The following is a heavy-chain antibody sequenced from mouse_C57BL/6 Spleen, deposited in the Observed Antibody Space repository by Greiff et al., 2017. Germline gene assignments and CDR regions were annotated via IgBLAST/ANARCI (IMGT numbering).Heavy chain of an antibody. CDR1: GYTFTSYW. Sequence: QVQLQQPRAELVKPGASVTLSCKASGYTFTSYWLHWLQQRPGLGLEWIGRIDPNRGGTKYNETFKSTATLTVAKPSSTAYMQRSSLTSEDSAVYYGAREGYDGRPWFAYWGQGTLVTVSA. V-gene: IGHV1-72*01. CDR2: IDPNRGGT. J-gene: IGHJ3*01. D-gene: IGHD2-2*01. CDR3: AREGYDGRPWFAY.